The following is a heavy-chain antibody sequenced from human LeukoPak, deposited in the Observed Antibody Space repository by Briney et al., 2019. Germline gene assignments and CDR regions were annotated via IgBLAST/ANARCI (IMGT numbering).Heavy chain of an antibody. V-gene: IGHV3-21*04. CDR1: GFTFSSYS. Sequence: KPGGSLRLSCAASGFTFSSYSMNWVRQAPGKGLEWVSSISSSSSYIYYADSVKGRFTISRDNAKNSLYLQMNSLRAEDTALYYCARAANYDFWSGLFDYWGQGTLVTVSS. CDR2: ISSSSSYI. CDR3: ARAANYDFWSGLFDY. J-gene: IGHJ4*02. D-gene: IGHD3-3*01.